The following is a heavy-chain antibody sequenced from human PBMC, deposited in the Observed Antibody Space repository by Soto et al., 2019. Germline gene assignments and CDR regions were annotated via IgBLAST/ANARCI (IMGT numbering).Heavy chain of an antibody. CDR1: GFSLSNARMG. CDR2: IFSNDEK. CDR3: ARMGHYDFWSGYYFDY. D-gene: IGHD3-3*01. J-gene: IGHJ4*02. Sequence: QVTLKESGPVLVKPTATLTLTCTVPGFSLSNARMGVSWVRQPPGKALEWLAHIFSNDEKSYSTSLKSRLTISKDTSKSQVVLTMANMDPVDTATYYCARMGHYDFWSGYYFDYWGQGTLVTVSS. V-gene: IGHV2-26*01.